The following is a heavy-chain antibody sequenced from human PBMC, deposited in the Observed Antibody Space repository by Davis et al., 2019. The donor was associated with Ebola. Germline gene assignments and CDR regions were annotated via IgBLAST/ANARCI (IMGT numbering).Heavy chain of an antibody. Sequence: AASVTVSCKASGYTFTSYGISWVRQAPGPGLEWMGWISAYSGSANYAHNLKGRVTMTKETSTTTAYMELRNLTSYDTAVYYCARGLAAAGLDSWGQGTLVTVSS. CDR3: ARGLAAAGLDS. CDR2: ISAYSGSA. J-gene: IGHJ5*01. D-gene: IGHD6-13*01. CDR1: GYTFTSYG. V-gene: IGHV1-18*04.